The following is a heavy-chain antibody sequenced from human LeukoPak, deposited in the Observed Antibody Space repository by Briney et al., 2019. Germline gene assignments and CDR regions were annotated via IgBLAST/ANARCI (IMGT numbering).Heavy chain of an antibody. CDR2: TKPDGSEK. V-gene: IGHV3-7*01. D-gene: IGHD3-10*01. Sequence: GGSLRLSCAASGFSFSNYWMDWIRQAPGKGLEWVGSTKPDGSEKYYVDSVKGRFTISRDNAKNSLYLQVNGLRAEDTAVYYCARDDGSSCFAYWGQGTQVTVSS. CDR3: ARDDGSSCFAY. CDR1: GFSFSNYW. J-gene: IGHJ4*02.